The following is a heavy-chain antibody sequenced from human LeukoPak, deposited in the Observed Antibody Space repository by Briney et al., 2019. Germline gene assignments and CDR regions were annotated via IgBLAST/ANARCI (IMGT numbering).Heavy chain of an antibody. CDR1: GYTFTSYD. Sequence: ASVNVSCTASGYTFTSYDINWVRQATGQGLEWMGWMNPNSGNTGYAQKFQGRVTMTRNTSISTAYMELSSLRSEDTAVYYCARGRETWIQLWPTYYYYGMDVWGQGTTVTVSS. V-gene: IGHV1-8*01. D-gene: IGHD5-18*01. CDR3: ARGRETWIQLWPTYYYYGMDV. J-gene: IGHJ6*02. CDR2: MNPNSGNT.